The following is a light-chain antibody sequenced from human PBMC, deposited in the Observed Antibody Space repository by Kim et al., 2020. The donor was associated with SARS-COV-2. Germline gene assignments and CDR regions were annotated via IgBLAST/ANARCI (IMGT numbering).Light chain of an antibody. CDR1: QSISSW. V-gene: IGKV1-5*03. CDR2: KAS. J-gene: IGKJ2*01. CDR3: QQYESYSWPMYT. Sequence: DIQMTQSPSTLSASVGDRVTITCRASQSISSWLAWYQQKPGKAPKLLIYKASSLESGVPSRFSGSGSGTEFTLTISSLQPDDFATYYCQQYESYSWPMYTFGQETKLDI.